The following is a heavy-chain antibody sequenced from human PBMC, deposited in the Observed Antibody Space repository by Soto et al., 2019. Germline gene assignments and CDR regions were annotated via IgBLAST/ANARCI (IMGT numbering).Heavy chain of an antibody. D-gene: IGHD2-15*01. CDR1: GFTFSSYE. CDR3: ARGRYCSGGSCLVPYYYYGMDV. J-gene: IGHJ6*02. Sequence: TGGSLRLSCAASGFTFSSYEMNWVRQAPGKGLEWVSYISSSGSTIYYADSVKGRFTISRDNAKNSLYLQMNSLRAEDTAVYYCARGRYCSGGSCLVPYYYYGMDVWGQGTTVTVSS. CDR2: ISSSGSTI. V-gene: IGHV3-48*03.